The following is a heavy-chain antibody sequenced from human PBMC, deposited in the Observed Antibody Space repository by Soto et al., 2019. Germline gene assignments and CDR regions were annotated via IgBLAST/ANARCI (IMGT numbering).Heavy chain of an antibody. Sequence: QVQLVESGGGVVQPGRSLRLSCAASGFTFSSYGMHWVRQAPGKGLEWVAVIWYDGSNKYYADSVKGRFTISRDNSKNTLYLQMNSLRAEDTAVYYCARDRTNIVVVPAAFYYYYYGMDVWGQGTTVTVSS. J-gene: IGHJ6*02. CDR1: GFTFSSYG. V-gene: IGHV3-33*01. CDR3: ARDRTNIVVVPAAFYYYYYGMDV. CDR2: IWYDGSNK. D-gene: IGHD2-2*01.